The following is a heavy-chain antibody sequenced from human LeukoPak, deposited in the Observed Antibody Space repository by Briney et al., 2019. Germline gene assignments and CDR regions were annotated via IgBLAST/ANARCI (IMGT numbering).Heavy chain of an antibody. CDR1: GFTFSSYA. V-gene: IGHV3-23*01. CDR2: ITGSGGST. Sequence: GGSLRLSCAASGFTFSSYAMTWVRQAPGKGLEWVSGITGSGGSTTYADSVKGQFTISRDNCKNTLYLQMNSLRAEDTAVYYCAKEGKLGLDYWGQGTLVTVSS. J-gene: IGHJ4*02. CDR3: AKEGKLGLDY. D-gene: IGHD3-10*01.